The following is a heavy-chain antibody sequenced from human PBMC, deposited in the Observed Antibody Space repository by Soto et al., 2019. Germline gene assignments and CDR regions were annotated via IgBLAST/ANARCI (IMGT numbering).Heavy chain of an antibody. CDR1: GASISSADYS. Sequence: QAQLQESGPGLLQPSQTLSLTCTVSGASISSADYSWSWIRQPPGKGLEWIGYISYVGSTYYNPSLKGRLTMSLDTAQNHVSLKLYPATAADTAVYYCARDQYSGYDFALWGQGTLVTLPS. D-gene: IGHD5-12*01. J-gene: IGHJ5*02. CDR2: ISYVGST. CDR3: ARDQYSGYDFAL. V-gene: IGHV4-30-4*01.